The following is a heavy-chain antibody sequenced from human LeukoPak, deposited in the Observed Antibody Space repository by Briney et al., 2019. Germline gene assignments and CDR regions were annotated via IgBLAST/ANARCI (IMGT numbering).Heavy chain of an antibody. V-gene: IGHV3-23*01. CDR3: ARDSPPTQLWPYRGAFDI. CDR1: GFTFSSFA. J-gene: IGHJ3*02. Sequence: PGGSLRLSCAASGFTFSSFAMSWVRQAPGKGLEWVSGISENGDTTIYADSVKGRFTISRDNAKNSLYLQMNSLRAEDTAVYYCARDSPPTQLWPYRGAFDIWGQGTMVTVSS. D-gene: IGHD5-18*01. CDR2: ISENGDTT.